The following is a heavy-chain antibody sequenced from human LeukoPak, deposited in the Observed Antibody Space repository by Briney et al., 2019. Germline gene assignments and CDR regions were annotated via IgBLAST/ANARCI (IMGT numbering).Heavy chain of an antibody. CDR2: IYYSRST. V-gene: IGHV4-59*05. CDR3: ARQPRYCSGGSCLDDAFDI. Sequence: SETLSLTCTVSGGSISSYYWSWIRQPPGKGLEWIGSIYYSRSTYYNPSLKSRVTISVDTSKNQFSLKLSSVTAADTAVYYCARQPRYCSGGSCLDDAFDIWGQGTMVTVSS. D-gene: IGHD2-15*01. CDR1: GGSISSYY. J-gene: IGHJ3*02.